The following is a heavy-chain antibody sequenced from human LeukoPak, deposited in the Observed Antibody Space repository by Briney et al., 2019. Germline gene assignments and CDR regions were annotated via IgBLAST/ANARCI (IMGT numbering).Heavy chain of an antibody. V-gene: IGHV3-21*04. D-gene: IGHD3-22*01. CDR1: GFTFSSYS. J-gene: IGHJ4*02. Sequence: PGGSLRLSCAASGFTFSSYSMNWVRQAPGKGLEWVSSISSSSSYIYYADSVKGRFTISRDNSKNTLYLQMNSLRAEDTAVYYCAKATGYYSYYFDYWGQGTLVTVSS. CDR3: AKATGYYSYYFDY. CDR2: ISSSSSYI.